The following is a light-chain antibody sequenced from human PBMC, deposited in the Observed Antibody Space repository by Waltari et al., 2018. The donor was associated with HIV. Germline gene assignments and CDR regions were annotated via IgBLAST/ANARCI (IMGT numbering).Light chain of an antibody. Sequence: EIVLTQSPATLSLSPGERDTLSCRARQSVGSSLVWYQQKPGQAPRLLIYDASTRATGIPARFSGSGSGTDFTLTISSLEPEDFAIYYCLQRTNWPVTFGGGTKVEIK. V-gene: IGKV3-11*01. J-gene: IGKJ4*01. CDR2: DAS. CDR3: LQRTNWPVT. CDR1: QSVGSS.